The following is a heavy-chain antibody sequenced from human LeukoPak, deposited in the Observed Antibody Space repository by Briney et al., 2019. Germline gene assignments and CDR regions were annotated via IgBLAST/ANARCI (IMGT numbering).Heavy chain of an antibody. CDR1: GGTFSSYA. CDR3: ARGTQLVRISPSPGYYYGMDV. D-gene: IGHD6-13*01. V-gene: IGHV1-69*05. Sequence: SVKVSCKASGGTFSSYAISWVRQAPGQGLEWMGGIIPIFGTANYAQKFQGRVTITTDESTSTAYMELRSLRSDDTAVYYCARGTQLVRISPSPGYYYGMDVWGQGTTVTVPS. J-gene: IGHJ6*02. CDR2: IIPIFGTA.